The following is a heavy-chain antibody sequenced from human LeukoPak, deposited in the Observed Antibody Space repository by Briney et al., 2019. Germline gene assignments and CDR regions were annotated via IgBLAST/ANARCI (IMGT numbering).Heavy chain of an antibody. Sequence: SVKVSCKASGYTFTGYYMHWVRQAPGQGLEWMGRIIPILGIANYAQKFQGRVTITADKSTSTAYMELSSLRSEDTAVYYCARGGPYYYDSSGYTMGYWGQGTLVTVSS. CDR2: IIPILGIA. V-gene: IGHV1-69*04. CDR3: ARGGPYYYDSSGYTMGY. J-gene: IGHJ4*02. CDR1: GYTFTGYY. D-gene: IGHD3-22*01.